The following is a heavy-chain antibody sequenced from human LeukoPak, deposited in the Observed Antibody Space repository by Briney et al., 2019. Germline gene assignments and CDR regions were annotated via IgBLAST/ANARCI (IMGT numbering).Heavy chain of an antibody. V-gene: IGHV1-69*05. CDR2: IIPIFGTA. J-gene: IGHJ4*02. CDR3: ARAQSIAAAGLFDY. D-gene: IGHD6-13*01. CDR1: GYTFTSYD. Sequence: SVKVSCKASGYTFTSYDINWVRQAPGQGLEWMGGIIPIFGTANYAQKFQGRVTITTDESTSTAYMELSSLRSEDTAVYYCARAQSIAAAGLFDYWGQGTLVTVSS.